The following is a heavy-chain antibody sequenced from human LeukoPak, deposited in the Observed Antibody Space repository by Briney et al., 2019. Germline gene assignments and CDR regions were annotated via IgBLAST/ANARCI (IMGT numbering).Heavy chain of an antibody. Sequence: GASVKVSCKASGGTFSGYAISWVRQAPGQGLEWMGGIIPIFGTANYAQKFQGRVTITADESTSTAYMELSSPRSEDTAVYYCARGALPDPYYYYYMDVWGKGTTVTVSS. D-gene: IGHD1-14*01. CDR1: GGTFSGYA. CDR2: IIPIFGTA. J-gene: IGHJ6*03. V-gene: IGHV1-69*13. CDR3: ARGALPDPYYYYYMDV.